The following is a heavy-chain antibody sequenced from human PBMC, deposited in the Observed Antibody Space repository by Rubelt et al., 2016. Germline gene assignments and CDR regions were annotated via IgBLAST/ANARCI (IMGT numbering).Heavy chain of an antibody. J-gene: IGHJ6*02. CDR3: ARGTDDCTSTSCYYYAMDV. Sequence: APGQGLEWMGRIIPIFGTANYAQKFQGRVTITADESTSTAYMALSSLRSDDTAVYYCARGTDDCTSTSCYYYAMDVWGQGTTVPVSS. D-gene: IGHD2-2*01. V-gene: IGHV1-69*15. CDR2: IIPIFGTA.